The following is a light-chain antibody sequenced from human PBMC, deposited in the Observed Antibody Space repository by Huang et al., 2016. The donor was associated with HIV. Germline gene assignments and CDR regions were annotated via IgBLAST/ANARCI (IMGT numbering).Light chain of an antibody. Sequence: EIVMTQSPATLSVSPGERATLSCRASHSVSSNLAWYQQKPGQAPRLHIFGASTRATGIPASVSGSGSGTEFTLTISSLQSEDFAVYYCQQYNNWPPWTFGQGTKVEIK. V-gene: IGKV3-15*01. CDR2: GAS. CDR1: HSVSSN. J-gene: IGKJ1*01. CDR3: QQYNNWPPWT.